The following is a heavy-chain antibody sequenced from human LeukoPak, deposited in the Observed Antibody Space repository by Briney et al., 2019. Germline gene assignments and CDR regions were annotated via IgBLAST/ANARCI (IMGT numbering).Heavy chain of an antibody. J-gene: IGHJ4*02. D-gene: IGHD1-26*01. CDR1: GASISGGTYY. Sequence: SETLSLTCSVSGASISGGTYYWGWIRQPPGKGLEWIGSIYYTGSTYDNPSLESRVTISVDTSKNQFSLKLSSVTAADTAVYYCARRGGSGRAFDYWGQGTLVTVSS. CDR2: IYYTGST. V-gene: IGHV4-39*01. CDR3: ARRGGSGRAFDY.